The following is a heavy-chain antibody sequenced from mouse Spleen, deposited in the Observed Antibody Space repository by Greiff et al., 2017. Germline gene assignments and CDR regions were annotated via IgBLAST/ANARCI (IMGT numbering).Heavy chain of an antibody. V-gene: IGHV1-15*01. CDR1: GYTFTDYE. J-gene: IGHJ3*01. CDR2: IDPETGGT. D-gene: IGHD2-1*01. Sequence: VQLQQSGAELVRPGASVTLSCKASGYTFTDYEMHWVKQTPVHGLEWIGAIDPETGGTAYNQKFKGKAILTADKSSSTAYMELRSLTSADSAVYYCTRWGDGNPAWFAYWGQGTLVTVSA. CDR3: TRWGDGNPAWFAY.